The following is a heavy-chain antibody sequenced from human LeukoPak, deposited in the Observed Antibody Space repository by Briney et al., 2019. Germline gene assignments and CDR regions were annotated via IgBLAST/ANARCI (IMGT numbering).Heavy chain of an antibody. V-gene: IGHV4-30-4*01. CDR2: IYYSGST. Sequence: TSETLSLTCTVSGGSISSGDYYWSWIRQPPGKGLEWIGYIYYSGSTYYNPSLKSRVTISVDTSKNQFSLKLSSVTAADTAAYYCARALIDDYGGNHNWFDPWGQGTLVTVSS. CDR1: GGSISSGDYY. J-gene: IGHJ5*02. D-gene: IGHD4-23*01. CDR3: ARALIDDYGGNHNWFDP.